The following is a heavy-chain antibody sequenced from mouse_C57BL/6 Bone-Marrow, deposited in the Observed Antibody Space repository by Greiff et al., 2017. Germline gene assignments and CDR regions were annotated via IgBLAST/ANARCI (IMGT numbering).Heavy chain of an antibody. D-gene: IGHD1-1*01. Sequence: VQLQQSGPELVKPGASVKLSCKASGYSFTSYDINWVKQRPGPGLEWIGWIYPRDGSTKYNEKFQSKATLTVDKPSSSAYMQLSSLTSEDSAVYYCARGYYYGSSPAWFAYWGQGTLVTVSA. J-gene: IGHJ3*01. CDR3: ARGYYYGSSPAWFAY. CDR1: GYSFTSYD. V-gene: IGHV1-85*01. CDR2: IYPRDGST.